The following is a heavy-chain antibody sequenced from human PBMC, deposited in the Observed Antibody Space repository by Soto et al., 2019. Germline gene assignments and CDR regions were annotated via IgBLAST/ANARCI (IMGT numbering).Heavy chain of an antibody. Sequence: GGSLRLSCAASGFTFSSYAMHWVRQAPGKGLEWVAVISYDGSNKYYADSVKGRFTISRDNSKNTLYLQMNSLRAEDTAVYYCAREEAVGATIPNPPTYYYYYGMDVWGQGTTVTVSS. V-gene: IGHV3-30-3*01. J-gene: IGHJ6*02. CDR1: GFTFSSYA. CDR3: AREEAVGATIPNPPTYYYYYGMDV. CDR2: ISYDGSNK. D-gene: IGHD1-26*01.